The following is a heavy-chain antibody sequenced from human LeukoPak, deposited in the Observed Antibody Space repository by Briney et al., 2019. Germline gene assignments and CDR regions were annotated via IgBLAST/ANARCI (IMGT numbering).Heavy chain of an antibody. CDR2: IRQAGSEK. J-gene: IGHJ4*02. D-gene: IGHD2-2*01. V-gene: IGHV3-7*01. Sequence: GGSLRLSCAASGFTFSSYWMSWVRQAPGKGLEWVANIRQAGSEKNYVDSVKGRFTISRDNAKNSLYLQMNSLRAEDTAVYYCEREVGDAMKPWGQGTLVTVSS. CDR3: EREVGDAMKP. CDR1: GFTFSSYW.